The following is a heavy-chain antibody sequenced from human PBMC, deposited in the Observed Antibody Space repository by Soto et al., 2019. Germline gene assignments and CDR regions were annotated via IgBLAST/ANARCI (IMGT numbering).Heavy chain of an antibody. CDR2: INAGNGNT. CDR3: ARSSGYYYVAY. D-gene: IGHD3-22*01. V-gene: IGHV1-3*01. Sequence: QVQLVQSGAEVKKPGASVKVSCKASGYTFTSYAMHWVRQAPGQRLEWMGWINAGNGNTKYSQKFQGRVTITRDTSASTAYMELSSLRSEATAVYYCARSSGYYYVAYWGQGTLVTVSS. J-gene: IGHJ4*02. CDR1: GYTFTSYA.